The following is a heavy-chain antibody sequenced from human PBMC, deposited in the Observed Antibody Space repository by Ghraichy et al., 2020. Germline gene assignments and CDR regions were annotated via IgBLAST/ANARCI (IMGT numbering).Heavy chain of an antibody. Sequence: SETLSLTCAVYGGSFSGYYWSWIRQPPGKGLEWIGEINHSGSTNYNPSLKSRVTISVDTSKNQFSLKLSSVTAADTAVYYCARAGYGDYAGADHWGQGTLVTVSS. J-gene: IGHJ4*02. V-gene: IGHV4-34*01. CDR1: GGSFSGYY. CDR3: ARAGYGDYAGADH. D-gene: IGHD4-17*01. CDR2: INHSGST.